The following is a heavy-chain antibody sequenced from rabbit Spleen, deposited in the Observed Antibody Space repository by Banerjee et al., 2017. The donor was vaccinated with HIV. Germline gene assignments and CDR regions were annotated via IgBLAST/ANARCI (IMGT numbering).Heavy chain of an antibody. D-gene: IGHD8-1*01. Sequence: QEQLVESGGGLVQPEGSLTLTCTASGFSFSSNYDICWVRQAPGKGLEWIGYIYTGDGTTGYASWVNGRFTISKTSSTTMTLQMTSLTGADTATYFCASDPATIISYWNSLWGQGTLVTVS. J-gene: IGHJ3*01. CDR2: IYTGDGTT. CDR3: ASDPATIISYWNSL. V-gene: IGHV1S45*01. CDR1: GFSFSSNYD.